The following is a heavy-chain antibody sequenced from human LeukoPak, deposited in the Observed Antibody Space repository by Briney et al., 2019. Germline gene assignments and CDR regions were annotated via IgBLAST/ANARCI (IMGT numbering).Heavy chain of an antibody. CDR2: IYYSGST. J-gene: IGHJ6*02. CDR1: GGSISSGDYY. V-gene: IGHV4-30-4*01. CDR3: ARGIRGYSYGLQFYYYGMDV. D-gene: IGHD5-18*01. Sequence: SETLSLTCTVSGGSISSGDYYWSWIRQPPGKGLEWIVYIYYSGSTYYNPSLKIRVTISVDTSKNQFSLKLSSVTAADTAVYYCARGIRGYSYGLQFYYYGMDVWGQGTTVTVSS.